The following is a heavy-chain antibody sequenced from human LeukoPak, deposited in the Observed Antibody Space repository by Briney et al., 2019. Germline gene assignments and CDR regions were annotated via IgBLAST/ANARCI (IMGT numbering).Heavy chain of an antibody. CDR1: GGTFSSYA. J-gene: IGHJ6*03. CDR2: IIPIFGTT. CDR3: ARGPYYYYMDV. Sequence: GASVKVSCKASGGTFSSYAISWVRQAPGQGLEWMAGIIPIFGTTNYAQKFQGRVTITADESTSTAYMELSSLRSEDMAVYYCARGPYYYYMDVWGKGTTVTVSS. V-gene: IGHV1-69*13.